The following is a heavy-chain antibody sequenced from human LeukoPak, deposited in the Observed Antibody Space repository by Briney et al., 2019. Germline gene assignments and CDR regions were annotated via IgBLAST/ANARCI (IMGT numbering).Heavy chain of an antibody. V-gene: IGHV3-48*04. D-gene: IGHD3-10*02. Sequence: PGGSLRLSCAASGFTFRSYSMNWVRQAPGKGLEWVSCISSSNSTIYYRDSVKGRFTISRDNAENSLYLQMNSLRAEDTAVYYCARGSNSGRGALDFWGQGTLVTVSS. CDR3: ARGSNSGRGALDF. CDR2: ISSSNSTI. CDR1: GFTFRSYS. J-gene: IGHJ4*02.